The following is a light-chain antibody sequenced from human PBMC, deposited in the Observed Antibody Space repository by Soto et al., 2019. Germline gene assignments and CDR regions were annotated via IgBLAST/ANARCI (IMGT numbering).Light chain of an antibody. V-gene: IGLV1-44*01. CDR3: AAFDDSLNGWV. J-gene: IGLJ3*02. Sequence: QSLLTQPPSASGTPGQRVTISCSGSSSNIGGNPVVWYQQLPGTAPKLFIYGTDQRPSGVPDRFSGSKSGTAASLAISGLQSEDEADYDCAAFDDSLNGWVFGGGTKLTVL. CDR2: GTD. CDR1: SSNIGGNP.